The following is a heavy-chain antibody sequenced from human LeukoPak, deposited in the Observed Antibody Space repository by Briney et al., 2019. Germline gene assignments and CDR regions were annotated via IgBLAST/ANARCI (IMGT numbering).Heavy chain of an antibody. CDR1: GGSISSGGYY. CDR3: ARTYLGGAAAGYYFDY. Sequence: KPSETLSLTCTVSGGSISSGGYYWSWIRQPPGKGLEWIGYIYHSGSTYYNPSLKSRVTISVDRSKNQFSLKLSSVTAADTAVYYCARTYLGGAAAGYYFDYWGQGTLVTVSS. V-gene: IGHV4-30-2*01. D-gene: IGHD6-13*01. J-gene: IGHJ4*02. CDR2: IYHSGST.